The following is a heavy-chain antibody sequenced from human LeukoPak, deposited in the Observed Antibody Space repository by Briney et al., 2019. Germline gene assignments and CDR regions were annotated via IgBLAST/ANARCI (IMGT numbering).Heavy chain of an antibody. CDR1: GGSIGSGNYY. Sequence: PSETLSLTCTVSGGSIGSGNYYWGWIRQPPGKGLEWIGNIYYSGSTYYNPSLKSRVTISVDTSKNQFSLKLSSVTATDTAVYYCARWVATPRGYFDYWGQGTLVTVSS. D-gene: IGHD5-12*01. CDR3: ARWVATPRGYFDY. J-gene: IGHJ4*02. V-gene: IGHV4-39*01. CDR2: IYYSGST.